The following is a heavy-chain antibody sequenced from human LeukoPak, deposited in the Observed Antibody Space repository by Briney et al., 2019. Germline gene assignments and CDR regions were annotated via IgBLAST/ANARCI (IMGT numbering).Heavy chain of an antibody. CDR1: GYRFTSYW. CDR3: ARSQWLARNDAFDI. J-gene: IGHJ3*02. V-gene: IGHV5-51*01. Sequence: GESLKISCKGSGYRFTSYWIRWVRQMPGKGLEWMGIIYPGDSDTRYSPSFQGQVTISADKSISTAYLQWSSLKASDTAMYYCARSQWLARNDAFDILGQGTMVTVSS. D-gene: IGHD6-19*01. CDR2: IYPGDSDT.